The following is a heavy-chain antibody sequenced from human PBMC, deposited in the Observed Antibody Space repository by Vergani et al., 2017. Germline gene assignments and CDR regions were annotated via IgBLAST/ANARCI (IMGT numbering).Heavy chain of an antibody. V-gene: IGHV1-18*01. CDR2: ISAYNGNT. CDR1: GYTFTSYG. J-gene: IGHJ5*02. Sequence: QVQLVQSGAEVKKPGASVKVSCKASGYTFTSYGISWVRQAPGQGLEWMGWISAYNGNTNYAQKLQGRVTMTTDTSTSTAYMELRSLRSDDTAVYYCARVQNGGGDCYQTRDNWFDPWGQGTLVTVSS. D-gene: IGHD2-21*02. CDR3: ARVQNGGGDCYQTRDNWFDP.